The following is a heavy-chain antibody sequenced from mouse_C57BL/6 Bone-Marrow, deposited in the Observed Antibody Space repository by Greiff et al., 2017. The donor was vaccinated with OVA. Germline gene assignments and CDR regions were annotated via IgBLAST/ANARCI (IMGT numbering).Heavy chain of an antibody. CDR1: GYTFTDYY. Sequence: EVQLQQSGPELVKPGASVKISCKASGYTFTDYYMNWVKQSHGKGLEWIGDINPNNGGTSYNQKFKGKATLTVDKSSSTAYMELRSLTSEDSAVYYCARWDGYRFAYWGQGTLVTVSA. D-gene: IGHD2-3*01. CDR3: ARWDGYRFAY. CDR2: INPNNGGT. J-gene: IGHJ3*01. V-gene: IGHV1-26*01.